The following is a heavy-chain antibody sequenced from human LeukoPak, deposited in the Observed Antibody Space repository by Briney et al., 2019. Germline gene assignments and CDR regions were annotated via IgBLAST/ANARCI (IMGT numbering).Heavy chain of an antibody. CDR3: AKDILPLDFWSYFDY. J-gene: IGHJ4*02. CDR2: ISWNSGSI. Sequence: PGGSLRLSCVASGFTFSSYWMHWVRQAPGKGLEWVSGISWNSGSIGYADSVKGRFTISRDNAKNSLYLQMNSLRAEDTALYYCAKDILPLDFWSYFDYWGQGTLVTVSS. V-gene: IGHV3-9*01. D-gene: IGHD3-3*01. CDR1: GFTFSSYW.